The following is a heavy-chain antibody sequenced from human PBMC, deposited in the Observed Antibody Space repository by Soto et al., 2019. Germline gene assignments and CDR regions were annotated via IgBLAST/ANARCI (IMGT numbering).Heavy chain of an antibody. D-gene: IGHD5-12*01. Sequence: EVHLVESGGGVVQPGGSLRLSCAASGFSFSTWMHWVRQAPGKGLVWLSRINSDGSSISYADSVKGRFFVSRDNAKNTLYLQINSLTAEDTAVSYCTRGASGYGNFDYWGQGVLLTVSS. CDR3: TRGASGYGNFDY. CDR2: INSDGSSI. J-gene: IGHJ4*02. CDR1: GFSFSTW. V-gene: IGHV3-74*01.